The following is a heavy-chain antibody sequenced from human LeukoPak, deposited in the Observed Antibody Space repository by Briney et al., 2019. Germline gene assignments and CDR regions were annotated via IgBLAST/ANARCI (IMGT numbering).Heavy chain of an antibody. CDR2: IYHSGST. CDR3: ARDRTGMNSIDY. V-gene: IGHV4-30-2*01. J-gene: IGHJ4*02. CDR1: GGSISSGGYS. Sequence: KPSETLSLTCAVSGGSISSGGYSWSWIRQPPGKGLEWIGYIYHSGSTYYNPSLKSRVTISVDRSKNQFSLKLSSVTAADTAVYYCARDRTGMNSIDYWGQGTLVTVSS. D-gene: IGHD1-1*01.